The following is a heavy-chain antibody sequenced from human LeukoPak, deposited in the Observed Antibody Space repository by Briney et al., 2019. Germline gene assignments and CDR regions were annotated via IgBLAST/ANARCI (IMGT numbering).Heavy chain of an antibody. D-gene: IGHD2-8*01. CDR3: ARLMTLNVRGPKYGMDV. CDR1: GGSISSSSYY. V-gene: IGHV4-39*01. CDR2: IYYSGST. J-gene: IGHJ6*02. Sequence: PSETLSLTCTVSGGSISSSSYYWGWIRQPPGKGLEWIGSIYYSGSTCYNPSLKSRVTISVDTSKNQFSLKLSSVTAADTAVYYCARLMTLNVRGPKYGMDVWGQGTTVTVSS.